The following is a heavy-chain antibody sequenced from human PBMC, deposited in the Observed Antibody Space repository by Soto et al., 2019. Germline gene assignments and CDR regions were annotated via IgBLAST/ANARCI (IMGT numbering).Heavy chain of an antibody. CDR3: ASSYWAIGAFDI. D-gene: IGHD2-21*01. V-gene: IGHV1-18*01. CDR1: GYTFTSYG. Sequence: GPSVKVSCKASGYTFTSYGISWVRQAPGQGLEWMGWISAYNGNTNYAQKLQGRVTMTTDTSTSTAYMELRSLRSDDTAVYYCASSYWAIGAFDIWGQGTMVTVSS. J-gene: IGHJ3*02. CDR2: ISAYNGNT.